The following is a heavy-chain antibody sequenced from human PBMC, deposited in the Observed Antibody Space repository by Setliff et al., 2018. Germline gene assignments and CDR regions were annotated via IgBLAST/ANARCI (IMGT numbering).Heavy chain of an antibody. V-gene: IGHV5-51*01. Sequence: PGESLKISCKGSGYSFSNFWIGWVRQMPGKGLEWMGIIYPGDSHTRYSPSFQGQVTMSADKSINTAYLQWSNLKAPDTAMYYCARFVDTQYTYYFDDWGQGTLVTVSS. D-gene: IGHD5-18*01. CDR2: IYPGDSHT. J-gene: IGHJ4*02. CDR1: GYSFSNFW. CDR3: ARFVDTQYTYYFDD.